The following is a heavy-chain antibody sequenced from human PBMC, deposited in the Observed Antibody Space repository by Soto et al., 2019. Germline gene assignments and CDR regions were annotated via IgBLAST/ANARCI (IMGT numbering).Heavy chain of an antibody. V-gene: IGHV1-3*01. CDR2: INAGNGNT. CDR1: GYTFNSYA. CDR3: ARDPGYSYGYN. Sequence: QVQLVQSGAEVKKPRASVKVSCKASGYTFNSYAMNWVRQAPGQRLEWMGWINAGNGNTKYSQKFQGRVTITRDTSASTAYMELSSLRSEDTAVYYCARDPGYSYGYNWGQGTLVTVSS. J-gene: IGHJ4*02. D-gene: IGHD5-18*01.